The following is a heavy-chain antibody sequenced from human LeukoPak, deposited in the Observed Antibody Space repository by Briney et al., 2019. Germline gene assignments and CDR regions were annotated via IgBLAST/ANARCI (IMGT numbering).Heavy chain of an antibody. V-gene: IGHV4-59*01. CDR3: ARWYSSGWIDN. J-gene: IGHJ5*02. CDR2: IYDSGST. Sequence: SETLSLTCTVSGGSISSYYWSWIRQPPGKGLEWIGNIYDSGSTKYNPSLKSRDTVSGDTSKNQVSLKLSSVTAADTAIYYCARWYSSGWIDNWGQGTLVTVSS. CDR1: GGSISSYY. D-gene: IGHD6-19*01.